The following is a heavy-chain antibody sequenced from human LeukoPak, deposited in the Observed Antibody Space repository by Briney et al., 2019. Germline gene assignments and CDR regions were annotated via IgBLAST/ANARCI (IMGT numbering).Heavy chain of an antibody. CDR1: GYTFTSYD. CDR2: MNPNSGNT. CDR3: ASGGMGYCSGGSCYHLDY. D-gene: IGHD2-15*01. Sequence: GASVKVSCKASGYTFTSYDINWVRQATGQGLEWMGWMNPNSGNTGYAQKFQGRVTMTRNTSISTAYMELSSLRSEDTAVYYCASGGMGYCSGGSCYHLDYWGQGTLVTVSS. J-gene: IGHJ4*02. V-gene: IGHV1-8*01.